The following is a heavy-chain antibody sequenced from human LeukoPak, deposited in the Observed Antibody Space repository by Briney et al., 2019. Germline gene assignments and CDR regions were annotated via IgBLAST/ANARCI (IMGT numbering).Heavy chain of an antibody. CDR1: VGTFSSYA. CDR2: IIPIFGTA. Sequence: ASVKVSCKASVGTFSSYAISWVRQAPGQGLEWMGGIIPIFGTANYAQKFQGRVTITADESTSTAYMELSSLRSEDTAVYYCARGRVPGEPPGHFDHWGQGTLVTVSS. D-gene: IGHD7-27*01. V-gene: IGHV1-69*13. CDR3: ARGRVPGEPPGHFDH. J-gene: IGHJ4*02.